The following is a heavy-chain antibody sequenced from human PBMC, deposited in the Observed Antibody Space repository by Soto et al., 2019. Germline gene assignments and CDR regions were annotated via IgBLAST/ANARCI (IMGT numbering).Heavy chain of an antibody. CDR2: IXXXXCX. CDR3: ATRLRGVDV. V-gene: IGHV4-34*12. J-gene: IGHJ3*01. D-gene: IGHD3-10*01. Sequence: SETLSLTCAVSGGSLSNYYWSWIRQPPGKGXGWXXEIXXXXCXXXNPSLKSRVTISVDTSKNQFSLKLTSVTAADTAVYYCATRLRGVDVWGQGTMVTVSS. CDR1: GGSLSNYY.